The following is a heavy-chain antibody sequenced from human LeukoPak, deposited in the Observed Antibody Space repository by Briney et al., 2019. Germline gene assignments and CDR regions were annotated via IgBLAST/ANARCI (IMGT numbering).Heavy chain of an antibody. D-gene: IGHD4-17*01. V-gene: IGHV4-4*02. CDR1: GFTFSSYW. J-gene: IGHJ4*02. CDR3: ARGNYGDYDTLFDY. CDR2: IYHSGST. Sequence: GSLRLSCAASGFTFSSYWMNWARQAPGKGLEWIGYIYHSGSTYYNPSLKSRVTKSVDRSKNQFSLKLSSVTATDTAVYYCARGNYGDYDTLFDYWGQGTLVTVSS.